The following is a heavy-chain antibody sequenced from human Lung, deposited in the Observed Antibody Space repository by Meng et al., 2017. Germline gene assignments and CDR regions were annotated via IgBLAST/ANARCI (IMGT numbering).Heavy chain of an antibody. J-gene: IGHJ4*02. CDR3: ASGLDLFDY. V-gene: IGHV3-30*01. D-gene: IGHD6-19*01. CDR1: GLTFSSYA. CDR2: ISYDGSNK. Sequence: SGGGFVRLGMTLGTPCAASGLTFSSYARHWVRQAPGKGLEWVAVISYDGSNKYYADSVKGRFTISRDNSKNTLYLQMNSLRAEDTAVYYCASGLDLFDYWGQGTLVTVSS.